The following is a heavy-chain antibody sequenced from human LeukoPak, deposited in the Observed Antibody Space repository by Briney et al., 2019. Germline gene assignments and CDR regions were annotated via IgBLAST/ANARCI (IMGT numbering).Heavy chain of an antibody. J-gene: IGHJ4*02. CDR1: GFTFSNTW. CDR2: ISYDGSNK. V-gene: IGHV3-30*03. Sequence: GGSLRLSCATSGFTFSNTWMSWVRQAPGKGLEWVAVISYDGSNKYCADSVKGRFTISRDNSKNTLYLQMNSLRAEDTAVYYCARGGSSRGYFDYWGQGTLVTVSS. D-gene: IGHD1-26*01. CDR3: ARGGSSRGYFDY.